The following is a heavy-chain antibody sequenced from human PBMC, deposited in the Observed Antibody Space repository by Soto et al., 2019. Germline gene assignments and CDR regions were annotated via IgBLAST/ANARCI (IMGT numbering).Heavy chain of an antibody. CDR1: DDTFSTHT. D-gene: IGHD2-15*01. J-gene: IGHJ6*04. Sequence: QVQLVQSGATVKRPGSSVRVSCQASDDTFSTHTITWVRQAPGQGLEWVGRIIPALGITTYAQRFQGRVTISAVRSTSTAYMVLSSLTSDDTALYYCARDQYCSVSSCFGYPDVWGGGTAVIVSS. CDR3: ARDQYCSVSSCFGYPDV. V-gene: IGHV1-69*08. CDR2: IIPALGIT.